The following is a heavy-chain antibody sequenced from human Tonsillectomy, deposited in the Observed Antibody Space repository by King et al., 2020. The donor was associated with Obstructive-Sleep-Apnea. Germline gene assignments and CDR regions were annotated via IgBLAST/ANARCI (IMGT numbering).Heavy chain of an antibody. D-gene: IGHD3-16*01. Sequence: VQLVESGGGVVQPGGSLRLSCAASGFSFSDYGMHWVRQTPGKGLEWVAFIRYDGSNKYYADSVKGRFTISRDNSKNTLYLKMNSLRAEDTAVYYCAKDLGQYFDYWGQGTLVTVSS. V-gene: IGHV3-30*02. J-gene: IGHJ4*02. CDR1: GFSFSDYG. CDR3: AKDLGQYFDY. CDR2: IRYDGSNK.